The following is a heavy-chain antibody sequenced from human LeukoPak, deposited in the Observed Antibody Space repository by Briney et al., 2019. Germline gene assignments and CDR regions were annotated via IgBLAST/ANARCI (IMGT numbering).Heavy chain of an antibody. CDR2: ISYDGRNK. J-gene: IGHJ3*02. Sequence: GGSLRLSCAASGFTFSSYGIQWVRQAPGKGLEWVSFISYDGRNKYYADSVKGRFTISRDNYKNTLYLQMNSLRAEDTAVYYCAKLEVCGSGSYNGDAFDIWGQGTRVTVSS. D-gene: IGHD3-10*01. V-gene: IGHV3-30*18. CDR1: GFTFSSYG. CDR3: AKLEVCGSGSYNGDAFDI.